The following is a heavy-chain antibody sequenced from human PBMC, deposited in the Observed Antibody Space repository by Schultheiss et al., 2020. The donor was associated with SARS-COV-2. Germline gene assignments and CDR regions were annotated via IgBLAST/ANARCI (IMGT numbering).Heavy chain of an antibody. J-gene: IGHJ4*02. D-gene: IGHD6-19*01. CDR3: AREATVLWDSSGWSGLRYFDY. Sequence: PSVKVSCKASGYTFTSYAMHWVRQAPGQRLEWMGWINAGNGNTNYAQKLQGRVTITADESTSTAYMELSSLRSEDTAVYYCAREATVLWDSSGWSGLRYFDYWGQGTLVTVSS. CDR1: GYTFTSYA. CDR2: INAGNGNT. V-gene: IGHV1-3*01.